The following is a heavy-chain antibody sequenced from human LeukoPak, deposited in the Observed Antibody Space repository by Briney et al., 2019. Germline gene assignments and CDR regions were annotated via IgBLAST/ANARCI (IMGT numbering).Heavy chain of an antibody. Sequence: SETLSLTCTVSGGSINSFSYYWSWIRQHPGKGLEWVGYIHSSGNTYYNPSLKSRVTTSVDTSKNQFSLNLTSVTAADTAVYYRARRGTYYFDYWGQGTLVTVSS. CDR1: GGSINSFSYY. D-gene: IGHD3-16*01. CDR3: ARRGTYYFDY. V-gene: IGHV4-31*03. J-gene: IGHJ4*02. CDR2: IHSSGNT.